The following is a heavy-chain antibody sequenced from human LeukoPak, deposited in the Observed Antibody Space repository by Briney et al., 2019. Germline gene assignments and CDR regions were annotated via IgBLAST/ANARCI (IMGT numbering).Heavy chain of an antibody. D-gene: IGHD4-17*01. CDR3: ASRLRYIDY. Sequence: SETLSLTCTVSGGSISSSSYYWGWIRQPPGKGLEWIGSIYYSGSTYYNPSLKSRVTISVDTSKNQFSLKLSSVTAADTAVYYCASRLRYIDYWGQGTLVTVSS. J-gene: IGHJ4*02. CDR1: GGSISSSSYY. CDR2: IYYSGST. V-gene: IGHV4-39*07.